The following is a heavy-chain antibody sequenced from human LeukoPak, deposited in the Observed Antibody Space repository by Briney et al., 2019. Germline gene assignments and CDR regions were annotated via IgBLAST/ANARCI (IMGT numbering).Heavy chain of an antibody. Sequence: SETLSLTCTVSGGSISSYYWSWIRQPAGKGPEWIGRIYTSGSTNYNPSLKSRVTMSVDTSKNQFSLKLSSVTAADTAVYYCARDYYDSSGYYIDYWGQGTLVTVSS. CDR3: ARDYYDSSGYYIDY. CDR1: GGSISSYY. CDR2: IYTSGST. J-gene: IGHJ4*02. V-gene: IGHV4-4*07. D-gene: IGHD3-22*01.